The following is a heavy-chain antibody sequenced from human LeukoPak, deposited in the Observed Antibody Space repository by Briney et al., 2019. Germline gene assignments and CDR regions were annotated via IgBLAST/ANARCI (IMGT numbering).Heavy chain of an antibody. CDR2: SSPTGDIT. CDR3: ARVPDFVARPCDS. Sequence: SETLSLTCAVYGGSFSGNYWTLIRQTPGRGLEGIGESSPTGDITGYNPSLKGRATISVDSSKNQFSLKLTSVTAADTGVYYCARVPDFVARPCDSWGQGTLVTVSS. CDR1: GGSFSGNY. J-gene: IGHJ4*02. V-gene: IGHV4-34*01. D-gene: IGHD3-16*02.